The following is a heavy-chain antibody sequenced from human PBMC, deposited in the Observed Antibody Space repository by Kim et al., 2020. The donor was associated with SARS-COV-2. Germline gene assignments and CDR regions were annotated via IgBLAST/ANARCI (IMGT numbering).Heavy chain of an antibody. Sequence: ASVKVSCKASGYTFTSYGISWVRQAPGQGLEWMGWISAYNGNTNYAQKLQGRVTMTTDTSTSTAYMELRSLRSDDTAVYYCARAPSPIVPTNDFDYWGQGTLVTVSS. D-gene: IGHD5-12*01. CDR2: ISAYNGNT. V-gene: IGHV1-18*01. CDR3: ARAPSPIVPTNDFDY. J-gene: IGHJ4*02. CDR1: GYTFTSYG.